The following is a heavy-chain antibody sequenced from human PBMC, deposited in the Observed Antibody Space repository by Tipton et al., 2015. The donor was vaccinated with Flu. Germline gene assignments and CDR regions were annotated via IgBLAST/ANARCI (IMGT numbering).Heavy chain of an antibody. CDR1: GYSFATYG. J-gene: IGHJ4*02. V-gene: IGHV1-18*01. CDR2: VSPYNGNT. CDR3: ARVFIGGRTPSPY. Sequence: QLVQSGAEVKKPGASVKVSCKASGYSFATYGLTWVRQAPGQGLEWMGWVSPYNGNTNYAQKFLGRVTMTTDTSSSTAYMELRSLRSDDSAIYFCARVFIGGRTPSPYWGQGTLVTVSS. D-gene: IGHD1-14*01.